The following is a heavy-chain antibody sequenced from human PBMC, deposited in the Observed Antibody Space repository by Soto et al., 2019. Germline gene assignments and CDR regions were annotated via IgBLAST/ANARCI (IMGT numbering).Heavy chain of an antibody. V-gene: IGHV4-4*07. J-gene: IGHJ4*02. CDR1: GGSINTFY. CDR3: AREGSYSAYNFAHGIQLWSFDF. D-gene: IGHD5-12*01. CDR2: IFSSGST. Sequence: SETLSLTCTVSGGSINTFYWSWVRQPAGKGLEWIVRIFSSGSTSFNPSLESRVAMSVDTSKNHFSLNLSSVTAADMAVYYCAREGSYSAYNFAHGIQLWSFDFWGQGALVTVSS.